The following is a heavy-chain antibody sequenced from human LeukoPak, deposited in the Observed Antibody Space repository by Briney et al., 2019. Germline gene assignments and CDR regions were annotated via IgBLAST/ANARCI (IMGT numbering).Heavy chain of an antibody. CDR1: GGSISSYY. CDR3: ARVNSSSSAFDY. D-gene: IGHD6-6*01. J-gene: IGHJ4*02. CDR2: IYYSGST. V-gene: IGHV4-59*01. Sequence: SETLSLTCTVSGGSISSYYWSWIRQPPGKGLEWIGYIYYSGSTNYNPSLKSRVTISVDTSKNQFSLKLSSVTAADRAAYYCARVNSSSSAFDYWGQGTLVTVSS.